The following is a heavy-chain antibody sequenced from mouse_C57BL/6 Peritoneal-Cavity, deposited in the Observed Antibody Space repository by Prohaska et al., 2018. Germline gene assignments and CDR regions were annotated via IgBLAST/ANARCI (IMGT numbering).Heavy chain of an antibody. D-gene: IGHD3-2*02. J-gene: IGHJ3*01. Sequence: HGKSLEWIGDINPNNGGTSYNQKFKGKATLTVDKSSSTAYMELRSLTSEDSAVYYCARRGSGAWFACWGQGTLVTVSA. V-gene: IGHV1-26*01. CDR3: ARRGSGAWFAC. CDR2: INPNNGGT.